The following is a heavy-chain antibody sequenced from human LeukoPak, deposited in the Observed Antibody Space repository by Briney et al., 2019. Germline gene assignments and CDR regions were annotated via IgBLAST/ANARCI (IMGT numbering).Heavy chain of an antibody. CDR1: GGSISSSSYY. CDR3: ARQKVDYGSGSQAIDY. Sequence: SETLSLTCTVSGGSISSSSYYWGWIRQPPGKGLEWIGSIYYSGSTYYNPSLKSRVTISVDTSKNQFSLKLSSVTAADTAVYYCARQKVDYGSGSQAIDYWGQGTLVTVPS. D-gene: IGHD3-10*01. V-gene: IGHV4-39*01. CDR2: IYYSGST. J-gene: IGHJ4*02.